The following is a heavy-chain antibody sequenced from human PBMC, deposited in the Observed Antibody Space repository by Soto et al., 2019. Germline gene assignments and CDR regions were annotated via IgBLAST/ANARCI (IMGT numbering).Heavy chain of an antibody. Sequence: PSETLSLTCTVSGGSISSYYWSWIRQPPGKGLEWIGYIYYSGSTNYNPSLKSRVTISVDTSKNQFSLKLSSVTAADTAVDYCARGGGYYYFDPWGQGTLVTVSS. CDR3: ARGGGYYYFDP. CDR2: IYYSGST. J-gene: IGHJ5*02. D-gene: IGHD3-22*01. V-gene: IGHV4-59*12. CDR1: GGSISSYY.